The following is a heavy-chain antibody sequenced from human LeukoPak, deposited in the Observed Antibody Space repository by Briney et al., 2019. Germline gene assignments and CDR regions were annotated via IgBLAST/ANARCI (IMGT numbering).Heavy chain of an antibody. CDR3: ARLPYYDILTGYFNGEWFDP. J-gene: IGHJ5*02. V-gene: IGHV4-61*01. CDR1: GGSVSSGSYY. D-gene: IGHD3-9*01. Sequence: SETQSLTCTVSGGSVSSGSYYWSWIRQPPGKGLEWIGYIYYSGSTNYNPSLKSRVTISVDTSKNQFSLKLSSVTAADTAVYYCARLPYYDILTGYFNGEWFDPWGQGTLVTVSS. CDR2: IYYSGST.